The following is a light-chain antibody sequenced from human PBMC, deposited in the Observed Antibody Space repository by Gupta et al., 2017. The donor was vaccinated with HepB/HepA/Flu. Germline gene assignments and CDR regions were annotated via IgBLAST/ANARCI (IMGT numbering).Light chain of an antibody. Sequence: DIQMTQSPSSLAASVGDRVTITCRASQFISTWLIWYQQRPGKAPKVLIYGASRLQRGVPSRFSGSGSGTHFTLTISSVQPEDFATYYCQQAITFPLTFGGGTKLEIK. CDR3: QQAITFPLT. CDR1: QFISTW. V-gene: IGKV1-12*01. J-gene: IGKJ4*01. CDR2: GAS.